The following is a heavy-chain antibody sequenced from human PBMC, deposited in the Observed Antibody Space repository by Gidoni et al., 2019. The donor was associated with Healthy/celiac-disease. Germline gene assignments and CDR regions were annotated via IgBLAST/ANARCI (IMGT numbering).Heavy chain of an antibody. CDR3: ASPSGSYSIFDY. V-gene: IGHV3-74*01. CDR2: INSDGSST. J-gene: IGHJ4*02. D-gene: IGHD1-26*01. Sequence: EVQLLASGGGLVQPGGSLRLSCAAPGFPFSSYWMLWVRQAPGKGLVWVSRINSDGSSTSYADSVKGRFTISRDNAKNTLYLQMNSLRAEDTAVYYCASPSGSYSIFDYWGQGTLVTVSS. CDR1: GFPFSSYW.